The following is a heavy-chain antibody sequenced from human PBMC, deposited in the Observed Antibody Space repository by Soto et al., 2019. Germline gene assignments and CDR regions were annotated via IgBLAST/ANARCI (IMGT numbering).Heavy chain of an antibody. J-gene: IGHJ4*02. CDR3: AREGYNFGPFDY. V-gene: IGHV4-61*01. CDR2: ISYSGTT. CDR1: GGSISSSSYY. D-gene: IGHD5-18*01. Sequence: SETLSLTCTVSGGSISSSSYYWSWIRRPPGIGLEWIASISYSGTTNYNSSLKSRVTISIDTSKNQFSLKFNSVTAADTAVYYCAREGYNFGPFDYWGQGALVTVSS.